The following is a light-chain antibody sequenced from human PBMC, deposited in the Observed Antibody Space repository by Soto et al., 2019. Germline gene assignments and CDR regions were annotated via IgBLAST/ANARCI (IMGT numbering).Light chain of an antibody. Sequence: DIQMTQSPSSVSASVGDRVTITCRASHDIRSWLAWFQQKPGKAPKLLIYAASSLQTGVPSRFSGSGSGTEFNLTITSLQSEDFATYYCQQADSFPVTFGQGTKLEIK. V-gene: IGKV1D-12*01. CDR3: QQADSFPVT. CDR1: HDIRSW. CDR2: AAS. J-gene: IGKJ2*01.